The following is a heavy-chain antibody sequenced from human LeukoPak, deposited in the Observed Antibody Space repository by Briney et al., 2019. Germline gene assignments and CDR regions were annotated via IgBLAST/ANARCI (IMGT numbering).Heavy chain of an antibody. Sequence: PGGSLRLSCAASGFTFSSYSMNWVRQAPRKGLEWVSGINWNGGSTGYADSVKGRFTLSRDNAKNSLYLQMNSLRAEDTALYYCARERNSGWGTAFDPWGQGTLVTVSS. J-gene: IGHJ5*02. CDR2: INWNGGST. CDR1: GFTFSSYS. V-gene: IGHV3-20*04. CDR3: ARERNSGWGTAFDP. D-gene: IGHD6-19*01.